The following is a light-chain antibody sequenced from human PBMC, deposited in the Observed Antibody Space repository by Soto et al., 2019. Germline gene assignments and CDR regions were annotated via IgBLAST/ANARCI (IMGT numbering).Light chain of an antibody. CDR2: AAS. V-gene: IGKV1-39*01. J-gene: IGKJ1*01. CDR3: QQRYTFPLT. CDR1: QSITNY. Sequence: DIQMTQSPSSLSASVGDRVTITCRTSQSITNYLNWYQQKPGQAPKLLIYAASSLQSGVPSRFSGRGSGTDFTLTISSLQPEDFATYYCQQRYTFPLTFGQGTKVEVK.